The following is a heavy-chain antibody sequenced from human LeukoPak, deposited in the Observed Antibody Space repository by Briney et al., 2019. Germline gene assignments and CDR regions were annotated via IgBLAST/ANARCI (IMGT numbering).Heavy chain of an antibody. J-gene: IGHJ5*02. CDR2: IYPGDSDT. CDR1: GYSFTTYW. V-gene: IGHV5-51*01. Sequence: GESLKISCKGSGYSFTTYWIAWVRQMPGKGLEWMGIIYPGDSDTRYSPSFQGQVTISADKSISTAYVQWSSLKASDTAMYYCARADYDYIWETYRPAYKWFDPWGQGTLVTVSS. CDR3: ARADYDYIWETYRPAYKWFDP. D-gene: IGHD3-16*02.